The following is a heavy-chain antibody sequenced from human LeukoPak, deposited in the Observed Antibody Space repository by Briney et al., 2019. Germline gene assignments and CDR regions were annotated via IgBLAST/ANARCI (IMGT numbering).Heavy chain of an antibody. Sequence: SETLSLACAVYGGSFSGYYWSWIRQPPGKGLEWIGEINHSGNTNYNPSLKSRVTISVDTSKNQFSLKLSSVTAADTAVYYCARHSSAIWYFDLWGRGTLVTVSS. CDR3: ARHSSAIWYFDL. D-gene: IGHD3-22*01. V-gene: IGHV4-34*01. CDR2: INHSGNT. J-gene: IGHJ2*01. CDR1: GGSFSGYY.